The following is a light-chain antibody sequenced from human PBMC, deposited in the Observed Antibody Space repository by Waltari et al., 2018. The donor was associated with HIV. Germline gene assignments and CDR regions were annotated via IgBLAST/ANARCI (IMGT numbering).Light chain of an antibody. CDR1: TQSVALHTH. Sequence: QSALPQPPSASGPPGHSVTISCTGTTQSVALHTHVSWYQQNPGEAPKLIFFEVSKRPSGGPDRFSGSKSGNTASLTVSGLQSEDEADYFCSSYAGSNTLLFGGGTKLTVL. J-gene: IGLJ2*01. V-gene: IGLV2-8*01. CDR3: SSYAGSNTLL. CDR2: EVS.